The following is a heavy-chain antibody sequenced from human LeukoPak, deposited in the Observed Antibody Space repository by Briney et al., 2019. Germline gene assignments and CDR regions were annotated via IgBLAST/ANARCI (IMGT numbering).Heavy chain of an antibody. CDR2: IGTAGDT. V-gene: IGHV3-13*01. CDR1: GFTFSSYD. Sequence: GGSLRLSCAASGFTFSSYDMHWVCQAPGKGLEWVSAIGTAGDTYYPGSVKGRFTISRENAKNSLYLQMNSLRAGDTAVYYCARGRRKYYFDYWGQGTLVTVSS. J-gene: IGHJ4*02. CDR3: ARGRRKYYFDY.